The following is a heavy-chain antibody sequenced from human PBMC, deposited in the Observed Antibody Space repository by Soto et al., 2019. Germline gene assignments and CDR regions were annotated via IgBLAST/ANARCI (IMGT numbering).Heavy chain of an antibody. CDR2: IYYSGST. D-gene: IGHD5-12*01. Sequence: SETLSLTCTVSGGSISSYYWSWIRQPPGKGLEWIGYIYYSGSTNYNPSLKSRVTISVDTSKNQFSLKLSSVTAADTAVYYCARRYVDAFDTWGKGKMVTLSS. CDR1: GGSISSYY. CDR3: ARRYVDAFDT. J-gene: IGHJ3*02. V-gene: IGHV4-59*08.